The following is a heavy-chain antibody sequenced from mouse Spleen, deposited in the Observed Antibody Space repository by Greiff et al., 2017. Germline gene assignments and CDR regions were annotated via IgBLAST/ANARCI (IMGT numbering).Heavy chain of an antibody. Sequence: EVMLVESEGGLVQPGSSMKLSCTASGFTFSDYYMAWVRQVPEKGLEWVANINYDGSSTYYLDSLKSRFIISRDNAKNILYLQMSSLKSEDTATYYCARFYYGSSYYFDYWGQGTTLTVSS. V-gene: IGHV5-16*01. J-gene: IGHJ2*01. CDR2: INYDGSST. D-gene: IGHD1-1*01. CDR1: GFTFSDYY. CDR3: ARFYYGSSYYFDY.